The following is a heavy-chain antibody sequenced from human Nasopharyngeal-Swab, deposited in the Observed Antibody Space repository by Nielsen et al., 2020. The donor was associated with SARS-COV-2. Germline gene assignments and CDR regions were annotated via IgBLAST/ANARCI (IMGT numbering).Heavy chain of an antibody. V-gene: IGHV1-46*01. Sequence: ASVKVSCKASGYTFTSDYMHWVLQAPGQGLEWLGIINPSGGSTSYSQKFQGRVTMTRDKSTSTVYMELSSLRSEDTAVYYCARDFTLTGYDFWSGYYYYYYMDVWGKGTTVTVSS. J-gene: IGHJ6*03. D-gene: IGHD3-3*01. CDR2: INPSGGST. CDR3: ARDFTLTGYDFWSGYYYYYYMDV. CDR1: GYTFTSDY.